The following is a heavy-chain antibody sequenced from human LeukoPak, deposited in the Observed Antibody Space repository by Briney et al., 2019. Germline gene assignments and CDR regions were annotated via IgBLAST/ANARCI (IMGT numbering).Heavy chain of an antibody. J-gene: IGHJ4*02. D-gene: IGHD1-26*01. CDR3: ATGTHPGN. CDR2: ISYAGSNQ. V-gene: IGHV3-30*03. CDR1: GFTFSTYG. Sequence: GGSLRLSCAASGFTFSTYGMHWVRQAPGKGLEWVAVISYAGSNQYYADSVKGRFTISRDNSKNTLFLQMNSLRVEDTAVYYCATGTHPGNWGQGTLVTVSS.